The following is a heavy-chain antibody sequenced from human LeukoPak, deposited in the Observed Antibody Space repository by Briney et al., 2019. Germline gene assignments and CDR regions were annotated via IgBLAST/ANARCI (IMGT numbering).Heavy chain of an antibody. J-gene: IGHJ6*03. CDR1: GGTFSSYA. V-gene: IGHV1-69*05. Sequence: SVNVSCKASGGTFSSYAISWVRQAPGQGLEWMGGIIPIFGTANYAQKFQGRVTITTDESTSTAYMELSSLRSEDTAVYYCARGGYDSSGYYYYYYYMDVWGKGTTVTVSS. CDR2: IIPIFGTA. D-gene: IGHD3-22*01. CDR3: ARGGYDSSGYYYYYYYMDV.